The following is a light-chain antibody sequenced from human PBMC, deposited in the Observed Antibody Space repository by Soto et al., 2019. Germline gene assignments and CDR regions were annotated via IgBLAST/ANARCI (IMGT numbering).Light chain of an antibody. J-gene: IGKJ1*01. V-gene: IGKV3-11*01. CDR1: QSVSSY. CDR3: QQRSDWTWK. Sequence: EIVLTQSPATLSLSPGERSTLSCRASQSVSSYLAWYQQKPGQAPRLLMYEASTRATGIPARFSGGGSGTDFTLTISSLEPEDFAVYYCQQRSDWTWKFGQGTKV. CDR2: EAS.